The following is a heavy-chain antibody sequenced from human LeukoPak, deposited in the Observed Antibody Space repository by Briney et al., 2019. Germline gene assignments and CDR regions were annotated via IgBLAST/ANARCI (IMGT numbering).Heavy chain of an antibody. D-gene: IGHD3-22*01. V-gene: IGHV3-48*03. CDR1: GFTFSSYE. CDR3: AKDLMDSGYYYALFDY. J-gene: IGHJ4*02. CDR2: ISSSGSTI. Sequence: PGGSLRLYCAASGFTFSSYEMNWVRQAPGKGLEWVSYISSSGSTIYYADSVKGRFTISRDNSKNTLYLQMNSLRAEDTAVYYCAKDLMDSGYYYALFDYWGQGTLVTVSS.